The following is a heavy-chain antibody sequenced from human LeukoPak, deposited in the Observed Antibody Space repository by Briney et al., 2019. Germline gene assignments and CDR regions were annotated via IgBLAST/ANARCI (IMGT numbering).Heavy chain of an antibody. Sequence: GGSLRLSCAAAGLTFSSYDMYWVRQTPGKGPEWVSYISASGTSIKYADSVKGRFTISRDNAKNLVYLLMDSLRAEDTAVYYCVPPAAGLHRTISTEYFQRWGQGTQVIVSS. J-gene: IGHJ1*01. CDR1: GLTFSSYD. CDR2: ISASGTSI. CDR3: VPPAAGLHRTISTEYFQR. D-gene: IGHD6-13*01. V-gene: IGHV3-48*03.